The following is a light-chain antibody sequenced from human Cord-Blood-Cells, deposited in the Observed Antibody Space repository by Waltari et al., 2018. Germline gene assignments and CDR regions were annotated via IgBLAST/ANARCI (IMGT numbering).Light chain of an antibody. Sequence: QHVLTQSSSASASLGSSVKLTCTLSSGHRSYIFAWHQQQPGKAPRSLMKLEGSGSYNKGSGVPARFSGSSCGADHYLTISSRQFEDEADYYCGTWDSNTRVFGGGTKLTVL. J-gene: IGLJ3*02. CDR2: LEGSGSY. V-gene: IGLV4-60*02. CDR3: GTWDSNTRV. CDR1: SGHRSYI.